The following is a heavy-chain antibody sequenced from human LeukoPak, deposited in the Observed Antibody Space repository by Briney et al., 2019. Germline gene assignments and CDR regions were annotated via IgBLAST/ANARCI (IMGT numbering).Heavy chain of an antibody. D-gene: IGHD2-21*01. CDR1: GFTVSSNY. CDR3: AREDRGIAALDI. J-gene: IGHJ3*02. CDR2: IYSGGST. V-gene: IGHV3-66*01. Sequence: GGSLRLSCAASGFTVSSNYMSWVRQAPGKGLEWVSVIYSGGSTYYADSVKGRFTISRDNSKNTLYLQMNSLRAEDTAVYYCAREDRGIAALDIWGQGTMVTVSS.